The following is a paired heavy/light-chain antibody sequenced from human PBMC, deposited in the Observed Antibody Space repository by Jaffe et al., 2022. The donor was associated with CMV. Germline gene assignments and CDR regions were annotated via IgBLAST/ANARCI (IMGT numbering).Heavy chain of an antibody. CDR1: GFTFDDYA. Sequence: EVQLVESGGGLVQPGRSLRLSCAASGFTFDDYAMHWVRQAPGKGLEWVSGISWNSGSIGYADSVKGRFTISRDNAKNSLYLQMNSLRAEDTALYYCAKGYESYDFWSGYPLWGAFDIWGQGTMVTVSS. J-gene: IGHJ3*02. D-gene: IGHD3-3*01. V-gene: IGHV3-9*01. CDR2: ISWNSGSI. CDR3: AKGYESYDFWSGYPLWGAFDI.
Light chain of an antibody. CDR3: SSYAGSNNLGVV. CDR1: SSDVGGYNY. Sequence: QSALTQPPSASGSPGQSVTISCTGTSSDVGGYNYVSWYQQHPGKAPKLMIYEVSKRPSGVPDRFSGSKSGNTASLTVSGLQAEDEADYYCSSYAGSNNLGVVFGGGTKLTVL. J-gene: IGLJ2*01. CDR2: EVS. V-gene: IGLV2-8*01.